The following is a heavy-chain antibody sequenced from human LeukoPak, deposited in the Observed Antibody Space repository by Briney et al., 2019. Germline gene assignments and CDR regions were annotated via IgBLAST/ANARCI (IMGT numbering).Heavy chain of an antibody. V-gene: IGHV4-59*01. J-gene: IGHJ4*02. CDR1: GCSLSSYY. CDR2: IYYSGST. Sequence: SDTLSLTCTVSGCSLSSYYLSWVRQPPGKGLEWIGYIYYSGSTNYNPSLKSRVTISVDTSKNQFSLKLSSVTAADTAVYYCARDVWGSHFDYWGQGTLVTVSS. D-gene: IGHD3-16*01. CDR3: ARDVWGSHFDY.